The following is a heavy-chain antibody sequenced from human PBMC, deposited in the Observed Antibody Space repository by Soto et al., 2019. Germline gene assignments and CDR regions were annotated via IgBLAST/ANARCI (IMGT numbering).Heavy chain of an antibody. CDR1: GDSISSSSYY. CDR2: IYSSGNT. V-gene: IGHV4-39*01. D-gene: IGHD2-2*01. J-gene: IGHJ6*02. CDR3: VPRGPNFYYYGVDV. Sequence: QLQLQESGPGLVKPSETLSLTCAVSGDSISSSSYYWGWIRHPPGKGLEWIGRIYSSGNTYYNPSLKSRVTISVDTSSNQFSLKSTSVTAADTAVYYCVPRGPNFYYYGVDVWGQGTPVTVSS.